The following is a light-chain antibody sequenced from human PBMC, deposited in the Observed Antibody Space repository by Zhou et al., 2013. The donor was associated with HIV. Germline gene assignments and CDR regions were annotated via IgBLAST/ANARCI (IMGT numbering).Light chain of an antibody. CDR2: SAS. V-gene: IGKV1-5*01. CDR3: QQYKSFPLT. CDR1: QSISSW. J-gene: IGKJ4*01. Sequence: DIQMTQSPSTLSAFVGDRVTITCRASQSISSWLAWYHQKPGKAPKLLIYSASSLQSGVPSKFSGSGSGTEFTLTISSLQPEDFATYYCQQYKSFPLTFGGGTKVDIK.